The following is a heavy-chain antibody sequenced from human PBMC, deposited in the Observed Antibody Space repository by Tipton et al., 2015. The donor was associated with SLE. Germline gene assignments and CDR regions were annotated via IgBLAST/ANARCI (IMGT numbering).Heavy chain of an antibody. J-gene: IGHJ4*02. D-gene: IGHD6-13*01. V-gene: IGHV4-39*07. CDR3: ARDQGPRSSWYYFDY. Sequence: TLSLTCTVSGGSISSGSYYWGWIRQPPGKGLEWIGSIYYSGSTYYNPSLKSRVTISVDTSKNQFSLKLSSVTAADTAVYYCARDQGPRSSWYYFDYWGQGTLVTVSS. CDR1: GGSISSGSYY. CDR2: IYYSGST.